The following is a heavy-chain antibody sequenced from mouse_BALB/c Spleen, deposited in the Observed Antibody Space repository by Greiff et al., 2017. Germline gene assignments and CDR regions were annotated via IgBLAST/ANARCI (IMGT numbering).Heavy chain of an antibody. J-gene: IGHJ2*01. CDR2: IRLKSNNYAT. Sequence: EVQLQESGGGLVQPGGSMKLSCVASGFTFSNYWMNWVRQSPEKGLEWVAEIRLKSNNYATHYAESVKGRFTISRDDSKSSVYLQMNNLRAEDTGIYYCTREGRTNFDYWGQGTTLTVSS. CDR3: TREGRTNFDY. D-gene: IGHD1-3*01. CDR1: GFTFSNYW. V-gene: IGHV6-6*02.